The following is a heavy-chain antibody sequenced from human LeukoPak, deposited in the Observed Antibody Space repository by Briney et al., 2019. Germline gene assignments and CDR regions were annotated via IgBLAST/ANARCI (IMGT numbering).Heavy chain of an antibody. Sequence: SETLSLTCAVYGGSFSGYYWSWIRQPPGKGLEWIGEINHSGSTNYNPSLKSRVTISVDTSKNQFSLKLSSVTAADTAVYYCAKPNSSITKNTYFDYWGQGTLVTVSS. CDR2: INHSGST. V-gene: IGHV4-34*01. J-gene: IGHJ4*02. D-gene: IGHD3-10*01. CDR3: AKPNSSITKNTYFDY. CDR1: GGSFSGYY.